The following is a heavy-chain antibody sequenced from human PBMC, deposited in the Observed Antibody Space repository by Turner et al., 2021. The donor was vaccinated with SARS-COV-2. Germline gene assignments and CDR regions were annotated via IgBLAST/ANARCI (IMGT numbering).Heavy chain of an antibody. V-gene: IGHV4-39*01. J-gene: IGHJ4*02. CDR1: NASIVIRDFH. D-gene: IGHD4-17*01. CDR3: ARHEYGDYFDF. Sequence: QVQLQEAGPGLVKPSDTLLLTCSVSNASIVIRDFHWAWVRQPPGKGLEWFGDMSYRGETFYISSLRSRLTISRDTSNNQFFLKLNSVTAADTAVYFCARHEYGDYFDFWGQGKLVTVSS. CDR2: MSYRGET.